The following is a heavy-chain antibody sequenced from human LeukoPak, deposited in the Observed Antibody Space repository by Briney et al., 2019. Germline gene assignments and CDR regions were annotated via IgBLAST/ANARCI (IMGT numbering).Heavy chain of an antibody. J-gene: IGHJ3*02. CDR1: GFTFSSYS. Sequence: GGTLRLSCAASGFTFSSYSMNWVRQAPGKGLEWVSSISSSSSYIYYADSVKGRFTISRDNAKNSLYLQMNSLRAEDTAVYYCARGVPAYYYDSSGAFDIWGQGTMVTVSS. D-gene: IGHD3-22*01. V-gene: IGHV3-21*01. CDR3: ARGVPAYYYDSSGAFDI. CDR2: ISSSSSYI.